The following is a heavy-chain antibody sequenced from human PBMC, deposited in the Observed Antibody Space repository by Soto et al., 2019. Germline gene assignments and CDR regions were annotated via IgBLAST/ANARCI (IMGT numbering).Heavy chain of an antibody. D-gene: IGHD2-15*01. CDR3: ARAGATSSGGSLIDYYYGMDD. CDR2: INPSGGST. V-gene: IGHV1-46*01. J-gene: IGHJ6*02. CDR1: GYTFTSYY. Sequence: ASVKVSCKASGYTFTSYYMHWVRQAPGQGLEWMGIINPSGGSTSYAQKFQGRVTMTRDTSTSTVYMELSSLRSEDTAVYYCARAGATSSGGSLIDYYYGMDDWGQRTTVTVSS.